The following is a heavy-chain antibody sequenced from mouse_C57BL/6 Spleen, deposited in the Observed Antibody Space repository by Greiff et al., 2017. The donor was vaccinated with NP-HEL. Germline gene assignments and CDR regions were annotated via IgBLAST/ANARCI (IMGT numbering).Heavy chain of an antibody. V-gene: IGHV1-81*01. Sequence: QVQLQQSGAELARPGASVKLSCKASGYTFTSYGISWVKQRTGQGLEWIGEIYPRSGNTYYNEKFKGKATLTADKSSSTAYMELRSLTSEDSAVYFCASPYGSSTRGFAYWGQGTLVTVSA. D-gene: IGHD1-1*01. CDR1: GYTFTSYG. CDR2: IYPRSGNT. CDR3: ASPYGSSTRGFAY. J-gene: IGHJ3*01.